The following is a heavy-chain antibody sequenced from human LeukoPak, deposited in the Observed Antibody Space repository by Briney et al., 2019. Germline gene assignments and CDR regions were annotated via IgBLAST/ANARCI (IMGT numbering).Heavy chain of an antibody. J-gene: IGHJ4*02. Sequence: PSETLSLTCTVSGGSISSYYWSWIRQPPGKGLEWIGYIYTSGSTNYNPSLKSRVTISVDTSKNQFSLKLSSVTAADTAVYYCARQYCSSTSCGEFDYWGQGTLVTVSS. D-gene: IGHD2-2*01. CDR1: GGSISSYY. CDR3: ARQYCSSTSCGEFDY. CDR2: IYTSGST. V-gene: IGHV4-4*09.